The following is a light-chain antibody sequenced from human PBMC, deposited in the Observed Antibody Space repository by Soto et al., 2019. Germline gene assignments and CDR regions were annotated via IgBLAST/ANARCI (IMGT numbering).Light chain of an antibody. J-gene: IGKJ2*03. CDR1: QSISKW. CDR2: STS. V-gene: IGKV1-5*01. Sequence: IQRIQSPSTLSASLGETVTITCRAGQSISKWLAWYRQKPGQAPVLLIHSTSTLQFGVPSRFSGSGSGTDITHTISDLQPDDSATDYCQRYNSVSSFGKGKRLAIE. CDR3: QRYNSVSS.